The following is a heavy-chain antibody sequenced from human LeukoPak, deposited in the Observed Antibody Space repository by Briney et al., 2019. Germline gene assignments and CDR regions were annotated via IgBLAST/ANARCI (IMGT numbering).Heavy chain of an antibody. Sequence: GGSLRLSCAASGFTFSNYWMHWVRQAPGKGPVWVSRINGDGSNTHSADSVKGRFTISRDNAKNTLYLQMNSLRAEDTAVYYCTREPSGTYWYFDLWGRGTLVTVSS. CDR3: TREPSGTYWYFDL. V-gene: IGHV3-74*01. CDR1: GFTFSNYW. J-gene: IGHJ2*01. CDR2: INGDGSNT. D-gene: IGHD1-26*01.